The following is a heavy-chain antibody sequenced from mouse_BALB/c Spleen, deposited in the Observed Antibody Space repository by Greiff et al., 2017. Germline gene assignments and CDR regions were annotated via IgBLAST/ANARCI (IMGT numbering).Heavy chain of an antibody. D-gene: IGHD2-4*01. CDR1: GFTFSSYA. J-gene: IGHJ3*01. V-gene: IGHV5-9-3*01. Sequence: EVKVVESGGGLVKPGGSLKLSCAASGFTFSSYAMSWVRQTPEKRLEWVATISSGGSYTYYPDSVKGRFTISRDNAKNTLYLQMSSLRSEDTAMYYCARRDDYVGFAYWGQGTLVTVSA. CDR2: ISSGGSYT. CDR3: ARRDDYVGFAY.